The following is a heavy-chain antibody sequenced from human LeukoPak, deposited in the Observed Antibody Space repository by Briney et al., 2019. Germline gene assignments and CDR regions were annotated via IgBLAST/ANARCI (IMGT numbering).Heavy chain of an antibody. V-gene: IGHV3-7*03. D-gene: IGHD1-26*01. Sequence: GGSLRLSCEASGFSFSSYWMTWVRQPPGKGPEWVANIKQDESERYSVDSVKGRFTISRDNAKNSLYLQMNSLRAEDTAVYYCARAPKFRLVGVPKGPFDPWGQGSLVTVSS. CDR3: ARAPKFRLVGVPKGPFDP. J-gene: IGHJ5*02. CDR1: GFSFSSYW. CDR2: IKQDESER.